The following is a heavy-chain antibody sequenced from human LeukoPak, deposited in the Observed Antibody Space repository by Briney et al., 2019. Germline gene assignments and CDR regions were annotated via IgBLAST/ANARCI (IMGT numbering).Heavy chain of an antibody. D-gene: IGHD6-6*01. CDR2: IYHSGST. V-gene: IGHV4-38-2*02. CDR3: ARVWTDLFEYSSPFDY. J-gene: IGHJ4*02. Sequence: SETLSLTCTVSGYSISSGYYWGWIRQPPGKGLEWIGGIYHSGSTYYNPSLKSRVTISVDTSKNQSSLKLSSVTAADTAVYYCARVWTDLFEYSSPFDYWGQGTLVTVSS. CDR1: GYSISSGYY.